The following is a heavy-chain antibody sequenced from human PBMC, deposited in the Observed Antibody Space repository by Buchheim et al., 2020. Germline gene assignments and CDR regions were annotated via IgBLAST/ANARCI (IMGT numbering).Heavy chain of an antibody. V-gene: IGHV3-13*01. CDR2: IGTGGDT. D-gene: IGHD5-18*01. J-gene: IGHJ4*02. Sequence: EEQLVESGGGLVQPGGSLRLSCAASGFSFSVSDMHWVRQVTGKGLEWVSAIGTGGDTYYPDSVKGRFTISRDNSKNTLYLQMNSLRAEDTAVYYCAKGRRAMVDYWGQGTL. CDR3: AKGRRAMVDY. CDR1: GFSFSVSD.